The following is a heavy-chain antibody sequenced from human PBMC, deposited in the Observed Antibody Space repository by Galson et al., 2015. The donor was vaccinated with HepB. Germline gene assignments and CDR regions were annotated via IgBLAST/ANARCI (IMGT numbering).Heavy chain of an antibody. V-gene: IGHV3-30*18. J-gene: IGHJ4*02. CDR1: GFTFSSYG. CDR3: AKVAVGAPFDY. D-gene: IGHD6-19*01. Sequence: SLRLSCAVSGFTFSSYGMHWVRQAPGKGLEWVALISYDGNNKNYADSVKGRFTISRDNSKNTLYLQMNSPRAEDTAMYYCAKVAVGAPFDYWGQGTLVTVSS. CDR2: ISYDGNNK.